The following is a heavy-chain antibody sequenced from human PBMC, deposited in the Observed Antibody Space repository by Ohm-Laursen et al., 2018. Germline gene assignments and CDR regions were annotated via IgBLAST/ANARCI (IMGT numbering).Heavy chain of an antibody. V-gene: IGHV3-23*01. Sequence: SLRLSCSASGFASSSYGMSWVRQAPGKGLEWVSGIRNSGDTTYYADSVKGRFTISRDNSKNTVYLEMNSLRAEDTAIYYCAKEGTPGIAAAGCGYWGQGTLVSVSS. CDR3: AKEGTPGIAAAGCGY. J-gene: IGHJ4*02. CDR1: GFASSSYG. CDR2: IRNSGDTT. D-gene: IGHD6-13*01.